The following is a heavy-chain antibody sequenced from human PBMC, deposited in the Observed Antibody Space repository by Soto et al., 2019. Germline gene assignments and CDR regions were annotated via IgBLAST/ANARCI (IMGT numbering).Heavy chain of an antibody. CDR2: ISGSGGST. D-gene: IGHD3-22*01. Sequence: GGSLRLSCAASGFTFSSYAMSWVRQAPGKGLEWVSAISGSGGSTYYADSVKGRFTISRDNSKNTLYLQMNSLRAEDTAVYYCAKYPLRFGDYDSSGYPDYWGQGTLVTVSS. J-gene: IGHJ4*02. CDR3: AKYPLRFGDYDSSGYPDY. CDR1: GFTFSSYA. V-gene: IGHV3-23*01.